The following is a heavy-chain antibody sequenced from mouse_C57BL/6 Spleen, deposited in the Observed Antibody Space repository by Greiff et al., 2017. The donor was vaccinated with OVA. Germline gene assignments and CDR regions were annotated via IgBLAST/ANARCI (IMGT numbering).Heavy chain of an antibody. CDR2: IYPGDGDT. J-gene: IGHJ1*03. V-gene: IGHV1-82*01. CDR3: ARYYYGNYYWYFDG. Sequence: QVQLQQSGPELVKPGASVTLSCKASGYAFSSSWMNWVKQRPGKGLEWIGRIYPGDGDTNYNGKFKGKATLTADKSSSTAYMQLSSLTSEDSAVYFCARYYYGNYYWYFDGWGTGTTVTVSS. CDR1: GYAFSSSW. D-gene: IGHD2-1*01.